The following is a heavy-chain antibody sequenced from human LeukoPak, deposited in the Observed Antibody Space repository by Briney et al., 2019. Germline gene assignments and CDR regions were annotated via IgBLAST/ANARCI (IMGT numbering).Heavy chain of an antibody. CDR3: ARADAWLRYNGFDP. J-gene: IGHJ5*02. V-gene: IGHV1-2*04. CDR2: INPNSGGT. D-gene: IGHD5-12*01. Sequence: ASVKVSCKASGYTFTGYYMHWVRQAPGQGLEWMGWINPNSGGTNYAQKFQGWVTMTRDTSISTAYMELSRLRSDDTAVYYCARADAWLRYNGFDPWGQGTLVTVSS. CDR1: GYTFTGYY.